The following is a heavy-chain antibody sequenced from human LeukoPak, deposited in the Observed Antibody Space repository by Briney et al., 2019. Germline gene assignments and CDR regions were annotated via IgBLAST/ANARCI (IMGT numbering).Heavy chain of an antibody. CDR3: ARGVGYCSGGSCFKFPFDY. Sequence: GGSLRLSCAASGFAFSSYAMSWVRQAPGKGLEWVSAISGSGGSTYYADSVKGRFTISRDNAKNSLYLQMNSLRAEDTAVYYCARGVGYCSGGSCFKFPFDYWGQGTLVTVSS. CDR2: ISGSGGST. D-gene: IGHD2-15*01. V-gene: IGHV3-23*01. CDR1: GFAFSSYA. J-gene: IGHJ4*02.